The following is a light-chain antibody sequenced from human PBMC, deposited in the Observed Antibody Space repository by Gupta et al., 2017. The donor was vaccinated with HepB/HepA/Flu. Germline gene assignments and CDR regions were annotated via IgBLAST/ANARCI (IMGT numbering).Light chain of an antibody. CDR1: QDINSY. J-gene: IGKJ5*01. CDR3: QQVNSSPIT. CDR2: TAS. V-gene: IGKV1-9*01. Sequence: DIQLTQSPSFLSASVGDRVTITCRASQDINSYLIWYQQKPGKAPNLLIYTASTLQGGVPSRFSGSGSGTEFTLTISSLQPEDFATYYCQQVNSSPITFGQGTQVDIK.